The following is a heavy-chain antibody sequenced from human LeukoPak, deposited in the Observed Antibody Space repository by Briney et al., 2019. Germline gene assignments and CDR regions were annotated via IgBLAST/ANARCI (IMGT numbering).Heavy chain of an antibody. CDR1: GGSISSYY. V-gene: IGHV4-4*07. CDR2: IYTSGST. D-gene: IGHD3-22*01. J-gene: IGHJ4*02. CDR3: ARVTGYMIEDYFDY. Sequence: SETLSLTCTVSGGSISSYYWSWIRQPAGKGLEWIGRIYTSGSTNYNPSLKSRVTMSVKTSKNQFSLKLGSVTAADTAVYYCARVTGYMIEDYFDYWGQGTLVTVSS.